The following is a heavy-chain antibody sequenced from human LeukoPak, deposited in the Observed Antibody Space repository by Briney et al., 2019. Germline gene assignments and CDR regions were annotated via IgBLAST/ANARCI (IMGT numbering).Heavy chain of an antibody. V-gene: IGHV1-18*01. CDR1: GYTFTSYG. CDR2: ISAYNGNT. J-gene: IGHJ5*02. Sequence: WASVKVSCKASGYTFTSYGISWVRQAPGQGLEWMGWISAYNGNTNYAQKLQGRVTMTTDTSTSTAYMELRSLRSDDTAVYYCARDPLYDYVWGSYRQSPHNWFDPWGQGTLVTVSS. CDR3: ARDPLYDYVWGSYRQSPHNWFDP. D-gene: IGHD3-16*02.